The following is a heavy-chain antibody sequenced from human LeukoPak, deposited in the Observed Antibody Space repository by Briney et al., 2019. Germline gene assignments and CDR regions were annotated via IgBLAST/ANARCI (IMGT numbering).Heavy chain of an antibody. Sequence: GGSLRLSCAASGFTFSDYYMSWIRQAPGKGLEWVSYISSSGSTIYYADSVKGRFTISRDNAKNSLYLQMNSLRAEDTAVYYCARVPYSGSWLSWFDPWAQGTLVTVSS. CDR3: ARVPYSGSWLSWFDP. V-gene: IGHV3-11*01. CDR2: ISSSGSTI. CDR1: GFTFSDYY. D-gene: IGHD1-26*01. J-gene: IGHJ5*02.